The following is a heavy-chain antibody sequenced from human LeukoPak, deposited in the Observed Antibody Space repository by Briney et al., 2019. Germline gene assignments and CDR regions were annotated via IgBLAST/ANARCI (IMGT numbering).Heavy chain of an antibody. J-gene: IGHJ4*02. V-gene: IGHV3-11*01. D-gene: IGHD6-6*01. CDR1: GFTFSDYY. Sequence: GGSLRLSCAASGFTFSDYYMSWIRQAPGKGLEWVSHISGSGGDIYYADSVQGRFTISRDNAKNSLYLQMNSLRAEDTAVYYCARLPRYSSSDYWGQGTLVTVSS. CDR3: ARLPRYSSSDY. CDR2: ISGSGGDI.